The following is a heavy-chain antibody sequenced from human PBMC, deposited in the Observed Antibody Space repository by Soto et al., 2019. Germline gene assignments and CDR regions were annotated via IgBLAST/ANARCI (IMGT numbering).Heavy chain of an antibody. J-gene: IGHJ4*02. CDR2: INPNSGGT. V-gene: IGHV1-2*04. CDR3: ARAYYYDSSRYFDY. D-gene: IGHD3-22*01. Sequence: RASVKVSCKASGYTFTGYYMHWVRQAPGQGLEWMGWINPNSGGTNYAQKFQGWVTMTRDTSISTAYMELSRLRSDDTAVYYCARAYYYDSSRYFDYWGQGTLVTVSS. CDR1: GYTFTGYY.